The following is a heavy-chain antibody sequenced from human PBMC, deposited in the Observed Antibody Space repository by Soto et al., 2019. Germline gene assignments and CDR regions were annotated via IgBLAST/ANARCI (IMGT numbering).Heavy chain of an antibody. CDR3: ARGSNDIDY. J-gene: IGHJ4*02. CDR2: IYHSGST. D-gene: IGHD1-1*01. CDR1: GGSISSSNW. Sequence: SETLSLTCAVSGGSISSSNWWSWVRQPPGKGLEWIGEIYHSGSTNYNPSLKSRVTISVDTTKNQFSLKLTSVTAADTAVYYCARGSNDIDYWGQGTLVTVSS. V-gene: IGHV4-4*02.